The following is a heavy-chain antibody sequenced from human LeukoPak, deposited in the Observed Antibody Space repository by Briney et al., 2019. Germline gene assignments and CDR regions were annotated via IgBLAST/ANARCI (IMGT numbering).Heavy chain of an antibody. Sequence: GRSLRLSCAASGYTFDDYAMHWVRRAPGKGLEWVSGISWNSGSIGYADSVKGRFPISRDNAKNSLYLQMNSLRAEDTALYYCAKEVIVGNFDYWGQGTLVTVSS. CDR1: GYTFDDYA. D-gene: IGHD3-22*01. V-gene: IGHV3-9*01. CDR2: ISWNSGSI. CDR3: AKEVIVGNFDY. J-gene: IGHJ4*02.